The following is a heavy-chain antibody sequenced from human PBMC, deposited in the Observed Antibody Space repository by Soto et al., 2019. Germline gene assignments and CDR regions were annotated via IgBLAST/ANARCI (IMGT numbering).Heavy chain of an antibody. CDR1: GFTFSDYY. J-gene: IGHJ4*02. Sequence: VQLVVSGGCLVKPGGSLRISCAASGFTFSDYYISWIRQAPGKGLEWVSYISSSGSIIYYADSVKGRFTISRDNAKNSLYLQMNSLRAEDTAVYYCALAGYDSNYYAVTPLSAGHFWGQGTLVTVSS. D-gene: IGHD4-4*01. CDR3: ALAGYDSNYYAVTPLSAGHF. CDR2: ISSSGSII. V-gene: IGHV3-11*01.